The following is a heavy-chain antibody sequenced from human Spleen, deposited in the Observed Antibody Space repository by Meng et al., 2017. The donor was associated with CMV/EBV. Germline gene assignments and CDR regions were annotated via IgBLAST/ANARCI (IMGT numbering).Heavy chain of an antibody. CDR1: GFSFSNYS. Sequence: GGSLRLSCAASGFSFSNYSMNWVRQAPGKGLEWISYISSSSSTIYYADSVKGRFTISRDNAKNSLHLQMNSLRGEATAMYYCAKDSYSKGDYWGHGTLVTVSS. V-gene: IGHV3-48*04. CDR2: ISSSSSTI. D-gene: IGHD4-11*01. CDR3: AKDSYSKGDY. J-gene: IGHJ4*01.